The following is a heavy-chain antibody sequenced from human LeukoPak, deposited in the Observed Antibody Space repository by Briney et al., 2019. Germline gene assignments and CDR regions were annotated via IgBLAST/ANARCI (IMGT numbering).Heavy chain of an antibody. J-gene: IGHJ4*02. D-gene: IGHD3-10*01. CDR3: VKVAKYYYGSETYYFFEH. V-gene: IGHV3-48*04. CDR1: GFTFSSYS. Sequence: GGSLRLSCAASGFTFSSYSMNWVRQPPGKGLEWLSYISSSSSTIYYADSVKGRFTISRDNAKNSLDLQMNSLRVEDTGIYYCVKVAKYYYGSETYYFFEHWGQGTPVTASS. CDR2: ISSSSSTI.